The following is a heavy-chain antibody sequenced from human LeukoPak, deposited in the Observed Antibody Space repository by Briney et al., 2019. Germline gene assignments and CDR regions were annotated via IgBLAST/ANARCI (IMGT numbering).Heavy chain of an antibody. J-gene: IGHJ4*02. CDR2: ISYDGSNK. D-gene: IGHD2-15*01. CDR1: GFTFSSYG. CDR3: ARGALGYCSGGSCSTFDY. Sequence: GGSLRLSCAASGFTFSSYGVHWVRQAPGKGLEWVAVISYDGSNKYYADSVKGRFTISRDNSKNTLYLQMNSLRAEDTAVYYCARGALGYCSGGSCSTFDYWGQGTLVTVSS. V-gene: IGHV3-30*03.